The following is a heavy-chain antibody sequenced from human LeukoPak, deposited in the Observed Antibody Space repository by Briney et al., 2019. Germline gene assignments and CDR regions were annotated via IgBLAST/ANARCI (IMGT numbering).Heavy chain of an antibody. V-gene: IGHV3-15*01. CDR3: TRGGGAFDI. J-gene: IGHJ3*02. D-gene: IGHD1-26*01. CDR1: GFSFTNAW. Sequence: GGSLRLPCAASGFSFTNAWMSWVRQAPGKGLEWVGRIKGKTDGGTTDYAAPVKGRFAISRVDSKTTLHLQMNSLKTEDTAVYFCTRGGGAFDIWGQGTKVTVSS. CDR2: IKGKTDGGTT.